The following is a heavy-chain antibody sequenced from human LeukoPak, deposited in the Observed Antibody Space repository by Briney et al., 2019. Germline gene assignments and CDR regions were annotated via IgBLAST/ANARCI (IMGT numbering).Heavy chain of an antibody. Sequence: GGSLKLSCAASGFTFSSYSMNWVRQAPGKGLEWVSYISSSSSTIYYADSVKGRFTISRDNAKNSLYLQMNSLRDEDTAVYYCAKDPGYKYSSGWRHFDYWGQGTLVTVSS. CDR3: AKDPGYKYSSGWRHFDY. V-gene: IGHV3-48*02. CDR2: ISSSSSTI. CDR1: GFTFSSYS. J-gene: IGHJ4*02. D-gene: IGHD6-19*01.